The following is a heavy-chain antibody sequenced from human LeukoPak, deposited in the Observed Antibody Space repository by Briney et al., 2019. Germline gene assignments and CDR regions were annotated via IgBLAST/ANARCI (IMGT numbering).Heavy chain of an antibody. CDR2: IYSGGNT. CDR1: GFTVTVSSNY. Sequence: GGSLRLSCTASGFTVTVSSNYMSWVRQAPGKGLEWVSLIYSGGNTYYADSVKGRFTISRDNSKNTLYLQMNSLRAEDTAVYYCATESRYCSSTSCCVEGHWGQGTLVTVSS. D-gene: IGHD2-2*01. V-gene: IGHV3-53*01. CDR3: ATESRYCSSTSCCVEGH. J-gene: IGHJ4*02.